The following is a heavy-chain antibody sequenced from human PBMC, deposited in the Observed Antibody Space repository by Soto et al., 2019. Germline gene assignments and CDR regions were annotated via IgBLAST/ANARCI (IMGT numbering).Heavy chain of an antibody. V-gene: IGHV1-46*01. D-gene: IGHD2-2*02. J-gene: IGHJ4*02. CDR1: GYTFTSYY. CDR2: INPSGGST. CDR3: ARSFRIVVVPAAIVGVDY. Sequence: ASVKVSGKASGYTFTSYYMHWVRQAPGQGLEWMGIINPSGGSTSYAQKFQGRVTMTRDTSTSTVYMELSSLRSEDTAVYYCARSFRIVVVPAAIVGVDYWGQGPLVTVSS.